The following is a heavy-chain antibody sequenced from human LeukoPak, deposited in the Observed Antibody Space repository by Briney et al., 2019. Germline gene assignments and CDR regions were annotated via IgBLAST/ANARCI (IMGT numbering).Heavy chain of an antibody. CDR1: GFTFDDYA. V-gene: IGHV3-9*01. CDR3: AKDTYYDFWSGKGFDY. Sequence: GRSLRLSCAASGFTFDDYAMHWVRHAPGKGLEWVSGISWNSGSIGYADSVKGRFTISRDNAKNSLYLQMNSLRAEDTALYYCAKDTYYDFWSGKGFDYWGQGTLVTVSS. D-gene: IGHD3-3*01. CDR2: ISWNSGSI. J-gene: IGHJ4*02.